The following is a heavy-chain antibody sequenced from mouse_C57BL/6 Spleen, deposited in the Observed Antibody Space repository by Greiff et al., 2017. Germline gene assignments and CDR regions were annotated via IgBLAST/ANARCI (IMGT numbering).Heavy chain of an antibody. CDR2: IRNKANGYTT. CDR1: GFTFTDYY. CDR3: ARYGYGSSFAY. V-gene: IGHV7-3*01. D-gene: IGHD1-1*01. Sequence: EVQRVESGGGLVQPGGSLSLSCAASGFTFTDYYMSWVRQPPGKALEWLGFIRNKANGYTTEYSASVKGRFTISRDNSQSILYLQMNALRAEDSATYYCARYGYGSSFAYWGQGTLVTVSA. J-gene: IGHJ3*01.